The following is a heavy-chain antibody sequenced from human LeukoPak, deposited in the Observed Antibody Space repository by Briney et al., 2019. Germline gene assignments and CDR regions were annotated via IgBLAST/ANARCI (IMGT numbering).Heavy chain of an antibody. CDR3: ASCRSFYDV. CDR1: GFTFSSYA. J-gene: IGHJ4*02. CDR2: ISGSGDST. V-gene: IGHV3-23*01. Sequence: GGSLRLSCAASGFTFSSYAMSWVRRAPGKGLEWVSAISGSGDSTYYAASVKGRFTISRDNSKNTLSLQMNSLRAEDTAVYYCASCRSFYDVWGQGTLVTVSS. D-gene: IGHD5-12*01.